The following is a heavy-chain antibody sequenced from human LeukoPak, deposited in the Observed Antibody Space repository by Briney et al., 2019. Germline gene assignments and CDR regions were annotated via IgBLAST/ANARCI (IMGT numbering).Heavy chain of an antibody. CDR3: AKKLLSDTGAFDI. Sequence: GRSLRLSCAASGFTFDDYAMHWVRQAPGKGLEWVSGISWNSGSIGYADSVKGRFTISRDNAKNSLYLQMNSLRAEDTALYYCAKKLLSDTGAFDIWGQGTMVTVSS. CDR1: GFTFDDYA. V-gene: IGHV3-9*01. J-gene: IGHJ3*02. D-gene: IGHD2-21*01. CDR2: ISWNSGSI.